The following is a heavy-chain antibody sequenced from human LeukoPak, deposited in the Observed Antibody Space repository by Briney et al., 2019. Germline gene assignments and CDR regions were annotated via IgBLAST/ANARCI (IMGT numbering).Heavy chain of an antibody. CDR3: ARDVGGAARRDDAFDI. CDR1: GFTVSRTY. D-gene: IGHD6-6*01. Sequence: GGSLRLSCAASGFTVSRTYMSWVRQAPGKGLEWVSSISSSSSYIYYADSVKGRFTISRDNAKNSLYLQMNSLRAEDTAVYYCARDVGGAARRDDAFDIWGQGTMVTVSS. CDR2: ISSSSSYI. V-gene: IGHV3-21*01. J-gene: IGHJ3*02.